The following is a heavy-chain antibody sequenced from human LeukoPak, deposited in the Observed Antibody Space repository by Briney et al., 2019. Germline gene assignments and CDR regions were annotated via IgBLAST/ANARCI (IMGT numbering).Heavy chain of an antibody. CDR2: ISGDGGST. V-gene: IGHV3-43*02. D-gene: IGHD3-10*01. J-gene: IGHJ6*02. Sequence: GGSLRLSCAASGFIFDDYAMHWVRQGPGKGLEWVALISGDGGSTYYADSVKGRFTISRDNGKNFLYLQMNSLRTEDTALYYCAKDRESQGDVWGQGTTVTVS. CDR1: GFIFDDYA. CDR3: AKDRESQGDV.